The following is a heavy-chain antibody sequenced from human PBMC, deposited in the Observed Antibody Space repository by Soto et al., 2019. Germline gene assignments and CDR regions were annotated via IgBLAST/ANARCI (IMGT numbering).Heavy chain of an antibody. J-gene: IGHJ4*02. CDR1: GGTFSSYA. Sequence: SVKVSCKASGGTFSSYAISWVRQAPGQGLEWMGGIIPIFGTANYAQKFQGRVTITADESTSTAYMELSSLRSEDTAVYYCSIAARPPQIKFDYWGQGTLVTVSS. V-gene: IGHV1-69*13. D-gene: IGHD6-6*01. CDR2: IIPIFGTA. CDR3: SIAARPPQIKFDY.